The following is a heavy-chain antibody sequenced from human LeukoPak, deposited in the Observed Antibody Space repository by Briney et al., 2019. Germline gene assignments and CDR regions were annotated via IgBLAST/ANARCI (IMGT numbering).Heavy chain of an antibody. D-gene: IGHD1-14*01. J-gene: IGHJ4*02. V-gene: IGHV4-59*01. CDR3: AGDSDATGTFDY. CDR1: GGSISSYY. CDR2: IYYSGST. Sequence: SETLSLTCTVSGGSISSYYWSWIRQPPGKGLEWIGYIYYSGSTNYNPSLKGRVTISVDTSKNQFSLKLSSVTAADTAVYYCAGDSDATGTFDYWGQGTLVTVSS.